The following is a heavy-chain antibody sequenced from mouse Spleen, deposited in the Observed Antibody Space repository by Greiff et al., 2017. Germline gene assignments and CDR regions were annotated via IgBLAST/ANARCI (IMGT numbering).Heavy chain of an antibody. CDR3: ARYTGYYAMDY. J-gene: IGHJ4*01. Sequence: VQLVESGGGLVQPGGSLSLSCAASGFTFTDYYMSWVRQPPGKALEWLGFIRNKANGYTTEYSASVKGRFTISRDNSQSILYLQINALRAEDSATYYCARYTGYYAMDYWGQGTSVTVSS. V-gene: IGHV7-3*01. CDR1: GFTFTDYY. CDR2: IRNKANGYTT.